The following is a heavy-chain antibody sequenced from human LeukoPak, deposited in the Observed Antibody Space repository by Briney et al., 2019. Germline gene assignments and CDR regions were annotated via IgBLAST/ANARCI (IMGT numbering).Heavy chain of an antibody. Sequence: GGSLRLYCAASGFTFSNYAMSWVRQAPGKGLEWVSAISGSGGSTYYADSVKGRFTISRDNSKNTLYLQMNSLRAEDTAVYYCARDPGGGFSDYGDYGVEDYWGQGTLVTVSS. CDR2: ISGSGGST. D-gene: IGHD4-17*01. J-gene: IGHJ4*02. V-gene: IGHV3-23*01. CDR3: ARDPGGGFSDYGDYGVEDY. CDR1: GFTFSNYA.